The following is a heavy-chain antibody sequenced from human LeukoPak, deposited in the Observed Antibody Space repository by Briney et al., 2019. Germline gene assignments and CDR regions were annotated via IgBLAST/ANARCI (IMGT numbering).Heavy chain of an antibody. CDR1: GFALSSHW. V-gene: IGHV3-7*03. CDR2: VNRDGSET. Sequence: PAGSLRLSCAASGFALSSHWMTWVRQVPGRGPEWVANVNRDGSETYYLDSVKGRFTISKDNAKNSLYLQMNSLRAEDTALYHCARNNGMDVWGQGTTVIVSS. CDR3: ARNNGMDV. J-gene: IGHJ6*02.